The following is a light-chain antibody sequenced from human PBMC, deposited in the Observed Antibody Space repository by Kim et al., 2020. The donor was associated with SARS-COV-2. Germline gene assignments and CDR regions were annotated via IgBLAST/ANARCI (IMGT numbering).Light chain of an antibody. V-gene: IGLV3-1*01. J-gene: IGLJ1*01. CDR3: QAWDSSTHNYV. Sequence: PGQTASITCSGYKLGDKYVSWCQQKPGQSPVVVIYQDNQRPSGMPERFSGSNSGNTATLTISGTQAMDEADYYCQAWDSSTHNYVFGAGTKVTVL. CDR1: KLGDKY. CDR2: QDN.